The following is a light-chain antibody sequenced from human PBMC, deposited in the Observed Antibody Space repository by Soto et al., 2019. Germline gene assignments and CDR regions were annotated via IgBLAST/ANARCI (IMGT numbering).Light chain of an antibody. CDR1: QDISNY. CDR2: DAS. J-gene: IGKJ1*01. V-gene: IGKV1-33*01. CDR3: QKYNSAPWT. Sequence: IEMTQSPSSLSASVGDRVTITCQASQDISNYLNWYQQKPGKAPKLLIYDASNLETGVPSRFSGSGSGTDFTLTISSLQPEDVATYYYQKYNSAPWTFGQGTKVDIK.